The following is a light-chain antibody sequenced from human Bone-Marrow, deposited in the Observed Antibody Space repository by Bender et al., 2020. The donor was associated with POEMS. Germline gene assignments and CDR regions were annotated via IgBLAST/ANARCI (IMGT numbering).Light chain of an antibody. V-gene: IGLV1-44*01. CDR1: SSNIGAHA. CDR2: SSH. J-gene: IGLJ3*02. CDR3: GVWDKSLNDWV. Sequence: QSVLTQPPSASGTPGQRVTISCSGGSSNIGAHAVNWYQHLPGTAPKLLIYSSHRRPSEVPDRFSGSRSGTSASLAISGLQSEDEADYYYGVWDKSLNDWVFGEGNKLNVL.